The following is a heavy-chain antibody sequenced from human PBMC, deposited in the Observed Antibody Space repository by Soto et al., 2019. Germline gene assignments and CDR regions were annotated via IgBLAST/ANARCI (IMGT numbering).Heavy chain of an antibody. D-gene: IGHD3-10*01. Sequence: GGSLRLSCVASGFTFRTNPMSWVRQAPGKGLEWVSGVSDSGAKTYYADSVKGRFTVSRDNSKNTLYVEMKSLRAEDTAVYYCAKDFQFGGSGTGYFDNWGQGTLVTVSS. V-gene: IGHV3-23*01. CDR1: GFTFRTNP. CDR2: VSDSGAKT. J-gene: IGHJ4*02. CDR3: AKDFQFGGSGTGYFDN.